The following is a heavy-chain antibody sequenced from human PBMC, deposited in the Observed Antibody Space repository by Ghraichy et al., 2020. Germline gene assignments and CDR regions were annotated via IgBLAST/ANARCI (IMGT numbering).Heavy chain of an antibody. D-gene: IGHD4-17*01. J-gene: IGHJ5*02. V-gene: IGHV4-31*03. CDR3: AYYNGDYTTNWFDP. Sequence: SQTLSLTCTVSGGSISSGGYYWSWIRQHPGKGLEWIGYIYYSGSTYYNPSLKSRVTISVDTSKNQFSLKLSSVTAADTAVYYCAYYNGDYTTNWFDPLGQGTLVTVSS. CDR2: IYYSGST. CDR1: GGSISSGGYY.